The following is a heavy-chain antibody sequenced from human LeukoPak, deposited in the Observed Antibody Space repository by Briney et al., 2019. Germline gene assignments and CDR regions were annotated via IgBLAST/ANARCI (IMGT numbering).Heavy chain of an antibody. D-gene: IGHD6-19*01. V-gene: IGHV3-15*01. CDR2: IRSKTDGGTT. CDR3: ATGTEQQWLSLDY. CDR1: GFTLKNAW. J-gene: IGHJ4*02. Sequence: PGGSLRLSCVASGFTLKNAWMSWVRQAPGKGLEWVGRIRSKTDGGTTDYAAPVKGRFTISRDDSKNTLYLQMNSLKTEDTVVYFCATGTEQQWLSLDYWGQGTLVTVSS.